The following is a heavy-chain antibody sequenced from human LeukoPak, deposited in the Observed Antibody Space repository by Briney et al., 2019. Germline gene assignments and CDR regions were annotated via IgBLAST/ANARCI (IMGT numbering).Heavy chain of an antibody. V-gene: IGHV4-34*01. CDR2: INHSGST. CDR3: ARLRSDSSGHCFGLVIDY. CDR1: GVSSSGYY. Sequence: SETLSLTCAVYGVSSSGYYWSWIRQPPGKGLEWIGVINHSGSTNYNPSLKSRATISVDTSKNHFSLKLSSENAADTAEYHCARLRSDSSGHCFGLVIDYWGQGTLVSVSS. D-gene: IGHD3-22*01. J-gene: IGHJ4*02.